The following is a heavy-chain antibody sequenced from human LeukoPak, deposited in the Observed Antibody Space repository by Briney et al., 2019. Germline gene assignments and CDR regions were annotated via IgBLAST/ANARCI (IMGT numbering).Heavy chain of an antibody. CDR1: GFTFSTYT. D-gene: IGHD7-27*01. V-gene: IGHV3-23*01. CDR3: AIDPNWGTHS. J-gene: IGHJ4*02. Sequence: GGSLRLSCAASGFTFSTYTMYWVRHPPGKRLEWVSIIGNNGGGIHYADSVKGRFTISRDNFKNALYLQLNILRVEDTAVYYCAIDPNWGTHSWGQGVLVTVSS. CDR2: IGNNGGGI.